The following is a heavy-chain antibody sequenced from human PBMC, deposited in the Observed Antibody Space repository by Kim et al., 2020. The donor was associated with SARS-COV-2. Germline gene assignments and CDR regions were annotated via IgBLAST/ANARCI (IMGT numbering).Heavy chain of an antibody. D-gene: IGHD2-2*01. Sequence: GGSLRLSCAASGFTFSSYGMHWVRQAPGKGLEWVAVIWYDGSNKYYADSVKGRFTISRDNSKNTLYLQMNSLRAEDTAVYYCARGSYHLVPAATLDYWGQGTLVTVSS. CDR3: ARGSYHLVPAATLDY. V-gene: IGHV3-33*01. J-gene: IGHJ4*02. CDR1: GFTFSSYG. CDR2: IWYDGSNK.